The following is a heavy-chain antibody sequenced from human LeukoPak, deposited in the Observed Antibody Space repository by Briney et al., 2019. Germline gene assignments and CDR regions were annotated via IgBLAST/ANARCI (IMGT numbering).Heavy chain of an antibody. V-gene: IGHV3-48*03. CDR2: ISSSGSTI. CDR1: GFTFSSYE. D-gene: IGHD3-22*01. Sequence: GGSLRLSCAASGFTFSSYEMNWVRQAPGKGLEWVSYISSSGSTIYYADSVKGRFTISRDNAKNSLYLQMNSLRAEDTAVYYCARVRYDSSGYYSIFDYWGQGTLVTVSS. CDR3: ARVRYDSSGYYSIFDY. J-gene: IGHJ4*02.